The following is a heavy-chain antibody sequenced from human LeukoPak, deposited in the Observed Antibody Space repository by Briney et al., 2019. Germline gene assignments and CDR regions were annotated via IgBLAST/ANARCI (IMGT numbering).Heavy chain of an antibody. CDR3: ARVGSSGWAYAFDI. J-gene: IGHJ3*02. Sequence: GGSLRLSCAASGFTFSSYWMSWVRQAPGKGLEWVANIKQDGSEKYYVDSVKGRFTISRDNAKNSLYLQMNSLRAEDTAVYYCARVGSSGWAYAFDIWGQGTMVTVSS. D-gene: IGHD6-19*01. V-gene: IGHV3-7*01. CDR2: IKQDGSEK. CDR1: GFTFSSYW.